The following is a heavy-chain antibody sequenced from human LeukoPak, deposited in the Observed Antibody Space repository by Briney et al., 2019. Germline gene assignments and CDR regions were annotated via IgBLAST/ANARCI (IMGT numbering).Heavy chain of an antibody. J-gene: IGHJ4*02. Sequence: GASVKVSCKASGYTFTSYGISWVRRAPGQGLEWMGWISAYNGNTNYAQKLQGRVTMTTDTSTSTAYMELRSLRSDDTAVYYCARGVGCSGGSCYSAHNDYWGQGTLVTVSS. V-gene: IGHV1-18*01. D-gene: IGHD2-15*01. CDR3: ARGVGCSGGSCYSAHNDY. CDR2: ISAYNGNT. CDR1: GYTFTSYG.